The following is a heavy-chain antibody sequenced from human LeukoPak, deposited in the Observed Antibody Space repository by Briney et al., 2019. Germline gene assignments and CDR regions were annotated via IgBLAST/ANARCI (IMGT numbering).Heavy chain of an antibody. CDR1: GGSISSSSYY. V-gene: IGHV4-39*01. J-gene: IGHJ4*02. CDR2: IYYSGST. Sequence: SETLSLTCTVSGGSISSSSYYWGWIRQPPGKGLEWIGSIYYSGSTYYNSSLKSRVTISVDTSKNQFSLKLSSVTAADTAVYYCARSPSTGPDYWGQGTLVTVSS. CDR3: ARSPSTGPDY. D-gene: IGHD1-1*01.